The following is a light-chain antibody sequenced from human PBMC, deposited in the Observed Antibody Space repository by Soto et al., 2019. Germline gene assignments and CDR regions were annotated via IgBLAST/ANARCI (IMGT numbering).Light chain of an antibody. CDR3: QQYNNWPQT. J-gene: IGKJ2*01. CDR1: KSVSSN. Sequence: EIVMTQSPATLSVSPGERATLSCRASKSVSSNLAWYQQKPGQAPRRLIYGASTRTTGIPARFSCSGSGTEFTLTISSLQSEDFAVYYCQQYNNWPQTFGQGTKLEIK. CDR2: GAS. V-gene: IGKV3-15*01.